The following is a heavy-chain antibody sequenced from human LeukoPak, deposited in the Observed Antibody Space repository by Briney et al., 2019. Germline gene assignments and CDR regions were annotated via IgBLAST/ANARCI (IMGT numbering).Heavy chain of an antibody. CDR3: ARGSVVVPAAIRYSNPRGYYMDV. J-gene: IGHJ6*03. V-gene: IGHV4-34*01. D-gene: IGHD2-2*02. CDR2: INHSGST. CDR1: GGSFSGYY. Sequence: SETLSLTCAVYGGSFSGYYWSWIRQPPGKGLEWIGEINHSGSTNYNPSLKSRVTISVDTSKNQFSLKLSSVTAADTAVYYCARGSVVVPAAIRYSNPRGYYMDVWGKGTTVTVSS.